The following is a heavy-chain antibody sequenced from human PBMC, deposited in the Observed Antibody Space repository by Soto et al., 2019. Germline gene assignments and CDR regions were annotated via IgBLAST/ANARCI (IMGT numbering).Heavy chain of an antibody. Sequence: PSETLSLTCTVSGGSMIAYYWNWMRQPPGKGLQWIGYTYYSGSTTYNPSLKSRVTISVDSSKNQFSLKLDSVTPADTAVYYCARGVYGDYEIDYWGQGTLVTVSS. CDR2: TYYSGST. D-gene: IGHD4-17*01. J-gene: IGHJ4*02. CDR1: GGSMIAYY. V-gene: IGHV4-59*01. CDR3: ARGVYGDYEIDY.